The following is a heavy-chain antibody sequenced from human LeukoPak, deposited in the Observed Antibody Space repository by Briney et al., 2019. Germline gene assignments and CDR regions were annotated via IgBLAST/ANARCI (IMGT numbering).Heavy chain of an antibody. Sequence: GGSLRLSCAASGFTFSSYGMHWVRQAPGKGLEWVAVISYDGGNKYYADSVKGRFTISRDNSKNTLYLQMNSLRAEDTAVYYCANLEYYGSGSYNYYGMDVWGQGTTVTVSS. CDR2: ISYDGGNK. CDR1: GFTFSSYG. CDR3: ANLEYYGSGSYNYYGMDV. J-gene: IGHJ6*02. D-gene: IGHD3-10*01. V-gene: IGHV3-30*18.